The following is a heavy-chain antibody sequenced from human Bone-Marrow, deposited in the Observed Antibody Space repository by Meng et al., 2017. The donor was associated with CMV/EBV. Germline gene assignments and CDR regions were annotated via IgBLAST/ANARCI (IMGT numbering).Heavy chain of an antibody. CDR2: INPDGSST. D-gene: IGHD3-10*01. Sequence: GESLKISCAASGSTFSSDWMHWVRQAPGKGLVWVSRINPDGSSTNYADSVKGRFTISRDNARSTLYLQMNNLRAEDTALYFCRREWRGPRDYWARGTLVTVSS. V-gene: IGHV3-74*01. CDR3: RREWRGPRDY. J-gene: IGHJ4*02. CDR1: GSTFSSDW.